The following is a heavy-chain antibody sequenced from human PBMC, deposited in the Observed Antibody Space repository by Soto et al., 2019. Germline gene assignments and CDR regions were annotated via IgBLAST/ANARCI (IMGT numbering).Heavy chain of an antibody. CDR2: IIPIFGTA. D-gene: IGHD6-19*01. CDR1: GGTFSSYA. V-gene: IGHV1-69*13. Sequence: SVKVSCKASGGTFSSYAISWVRQAPGQGLEWMGGIIPIFGTANYAQKFQGRVTITADESTSTASLEVSSLRSEGTALYFCARVGFGYSSGSDYWGQGTLVTVSS. CDR3: ARVGFGYSSGSDY. J-gene: IGHJ4*02.